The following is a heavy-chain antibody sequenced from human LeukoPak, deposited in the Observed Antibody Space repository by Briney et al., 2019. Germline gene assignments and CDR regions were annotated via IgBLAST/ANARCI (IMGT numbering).Heavy chain of an antibody. CDR1: GGSISSGSYY. V-gene: IGHV4-61*02. D-gene: IGHD2-2*01. Sequence: SETLSLTCTVSGGSISSGSYYWRWLRQPAGKGLEWLGRIYTSGSTNYNPSLKSRVTISVDTSKNQLSLKLSSVTAADTAVYYCARGSSTRRGSFDPWGQGTLVTVSS. CDR3: ARGSSTRRGSFDP. J-gene: IGHJ5*02. CDR2: IYTSGST.